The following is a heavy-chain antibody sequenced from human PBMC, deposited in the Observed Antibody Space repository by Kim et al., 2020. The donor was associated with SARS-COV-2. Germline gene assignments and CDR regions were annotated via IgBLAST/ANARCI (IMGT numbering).Heavy chain of an antibody. CDR1: GFTFSSYG. CDR3: AKVPHPYITMVRGSVGMDV. Sequence: GGSLRLSCAASGFTFSSYGMHWVRQAPGKGLEWVAVISYDGSNKYYADSVKGRFTISRDNSKNTLYLQMNSLRAEDTAVYYCAKVPHPYITMVRGSVGMDVWGQGTTVTVSS. J-gene: IGHJ6*02. V-gene: IGHV3-30*18. CDR2: ISYDGSNK. D-gene: IGHD3-10*01.